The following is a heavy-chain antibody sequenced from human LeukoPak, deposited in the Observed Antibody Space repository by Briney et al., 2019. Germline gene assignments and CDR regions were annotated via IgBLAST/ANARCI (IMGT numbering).Heavy chain of an antibody. CDR2: IYSGGSA. J-gene: IGHJ4*02. CDR1: GFTVSSNY. V-gene: IGHV3-53*01. Sequence: GGSLRLSCAASGFTVSSNYMSWVRQAPGKGLEWVSVIYSGGSAYYADSVKGRFTISRDNSKNTLYLQMNSLRAEDTAVYYCARGGLLIAASAPFDYWGQGTLVTVFS. CDR3: ARGGLLIAASAPFDY. D-gene: IGHD6-13*01.